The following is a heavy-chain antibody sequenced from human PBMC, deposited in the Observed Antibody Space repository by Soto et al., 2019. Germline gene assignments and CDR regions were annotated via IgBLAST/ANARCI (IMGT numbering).Heavy chain of an antibody. Sequence: QVQLQESGPGLVKPSETLSLTCTVSGGSVSSGSYYWSWIRQPPGKGLEWIGYIYYSGSTNYNPSHKGRVTISVDTSKNQFSLKLSSVTAADTAVYYCARGRGVLVPAAMRSYYYYGMDVWGQGTTVTVSS. D-gene: IGHD2-2*01. J-gene: IGHJ6*02. CDR3: ARGRGVLVPAAMRSYYYYGMDV. CDR2: IYYSGST. CDR1: GGSVSSGSYY. V-gene: IGHV4-61*01.